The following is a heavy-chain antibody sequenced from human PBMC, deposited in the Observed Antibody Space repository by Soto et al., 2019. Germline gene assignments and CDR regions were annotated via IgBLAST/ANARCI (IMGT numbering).Heavy chain of an antibody. Sequence: SETLSLTCTVSGGSISSGGYYWSWIRQHPGKGLEWIGYIYYSGSTYYNPSLKSRVTISVDTSKNQFSLKLSSVTAADTAVYYCARDSGAGFLEWLTFDPWGQGTLVTVSS. CDR1: GGSISSGGYY. V-gene: IGHV4-31*03. J-gene: IGHJ5*02. CDR3: ARDSGAGFLEWLTFDP. CDR2: IYYSGST. D-gene: IGHD3-3*01.